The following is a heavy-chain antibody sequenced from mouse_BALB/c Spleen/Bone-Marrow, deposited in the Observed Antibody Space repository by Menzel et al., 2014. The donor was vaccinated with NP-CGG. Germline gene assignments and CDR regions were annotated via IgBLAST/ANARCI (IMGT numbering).Heavy chain of an antibody. V-gene: IGHV5-6-2*01. Sequence: DVHLVESGGGLVKPGGSLKLSCAASGFTFSSYYMSWVRQTPEKRLELVAAINSNGGTTYYPDTVKGRFTISRDNAKNTLYLQMSSLKSEDTALYYCARQSRYEDYYAMDYWGQGTSVTVSS. J-gene: IGHJ4*01. CDR3: ARQSRYEDYYAMDY. CDR2: INSNGGTT. CDR1: GFTFSSYY. D-gene: IGHD2-14*01.